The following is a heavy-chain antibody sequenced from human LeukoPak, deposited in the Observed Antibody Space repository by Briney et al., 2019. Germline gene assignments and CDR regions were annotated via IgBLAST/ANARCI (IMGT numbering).Heavy chain of an antibody. V-gene: IGHV1-2*02. CDR2: INPNSGCT. CDR1: GYTFTGYY. D-gene: IGHD3-16*02. Sequence: ASVKVSCKASGYTFTGYYMHWVRQAPGQGLEWMGWINPNSGCTNYAQKFQGRVTMTRDTSISTAYMELSRLRSDDTAVYYCAREGPYYDYVWGSYRPTNWFDPWGQGTLVTVSS. J-gene: IGHJ5*02. CDR3: AREGPYYDYVWGSYRPTNWFDP.